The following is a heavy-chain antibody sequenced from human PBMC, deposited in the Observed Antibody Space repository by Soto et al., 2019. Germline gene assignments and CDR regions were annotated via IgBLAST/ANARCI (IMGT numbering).Heavy chain of an antibody. Sequence: EVQLVESGGGLVQPGGSLRLSCAASGFTFSSYSMNWVRQAPGKGLEWVSYISSSSSTIYYADSVKGRFTIARDNAKNSLYLQMNSLRDEDTAVYYCARVKSRNWNPEDYWGQGTLVTVSS. V-gene: IGHV3-48*02. J-gene: IGHJ4*02. D-gene: IGHD1-20*01. CDR1: GFTFSSYS. CDR2: ISSSSSTI. CDR3: ARVKSRNWNPEDY.